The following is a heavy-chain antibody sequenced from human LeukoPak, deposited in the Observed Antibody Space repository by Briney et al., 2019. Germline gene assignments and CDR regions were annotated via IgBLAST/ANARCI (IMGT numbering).Heavy chain of an antibody. CDR1: GGSISSYY. CDR3: ASSNIAARDWYFDL. Sequence: SETLSLTCTVSGGSISSYYWSWIRQPAGKGLEWIGRIYTSGSTNYNPSLKSRVTMSVDTSKNQFSLKLSSVTAADTAVYYRASSNIAARDWYFDLWGRGTLVTVSS. CDR2: IYTSGST. D-gene: IGHD6-6*01. J-gene: IGHJ2*01. V-gene: IGHV4-4*07.